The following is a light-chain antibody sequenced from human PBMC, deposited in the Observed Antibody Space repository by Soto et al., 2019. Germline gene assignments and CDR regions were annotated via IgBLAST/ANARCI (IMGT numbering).Light chain of an antibody. CDR1: SSVVGSYNL. CDR2: EDT. V-gene: IGLV2-23*01. CDR3: CSYAGSSTYV. J-gene: IGLJ1*01. Sequence: QSALTQPASVSGSPGKSITISCTGTSSVVGSYNLVSWYQQRPGKAPKLMIYEDTKRPSGVSNRFSGSKSGNTASLTISGLQAEDEADYYCCSYAGSSTYVFGTGTKLTVL.